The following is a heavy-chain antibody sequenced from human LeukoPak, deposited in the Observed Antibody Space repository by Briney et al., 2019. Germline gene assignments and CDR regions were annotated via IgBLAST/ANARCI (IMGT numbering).Heavy chain of an antibody. Sequence: GASVKVSCKASGYTFTGYYMHWVRQAPGQGPEWMGWINPNSGGTNYAQKFQGRVTMTRDTSISTAYMELSRLRSDDTAVYYCARDWALYYYYYMDVWGKGTTVTVSS. CDR1: GYTFTGYY. D-gene: IGHD3-16*01. CDR2: INPNSGGT. V-gene: IGHV1-2*02. CDR3: ARDWALYYYYYMDV. J-gene: IGHJ6*03.